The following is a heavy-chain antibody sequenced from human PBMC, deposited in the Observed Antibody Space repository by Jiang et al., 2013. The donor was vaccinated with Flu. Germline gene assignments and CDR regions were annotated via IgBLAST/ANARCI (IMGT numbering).Heavy chain of an antibody. V-gene: IGHV1-69*01. CDR1: GGTFSSHA. CDR2: IIPIFGTA. D-gene: IGHD4-23*01. CDR3: ARGSPEMTTVVTPFNY. Sequence: VQLVESGAEVKKPGSSVKVSCKASGGTFSSHAIDWVRQAPGQGLEWMGGIIPIFGTASYAQKFQGRVTITADESSKTVHMELSSLRSEDTAVYYCARGSPEMTTVVTPFNYWGQGTLVTVS. J-gene: IGHJ4*02.